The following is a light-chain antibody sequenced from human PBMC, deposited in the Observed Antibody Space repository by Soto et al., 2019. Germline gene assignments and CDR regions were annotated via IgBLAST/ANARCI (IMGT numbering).Light chain of an antibody. Sequence: EVVMTQSPATLSVSPGETATLSCRASQRVSTNLAWYQQKPGQAPRLLIYAASTRASGIPDRFSGSGSATEFTLTISSLQSEDFAVYYCEQYKNWPQTFGQGTKVEIK. CDR1: QRVSTN. CDR2: AAS. V-gene: IGKV3-15*01. CDR3: EQYKNWPQT. J-gene: IGKJ1*01.